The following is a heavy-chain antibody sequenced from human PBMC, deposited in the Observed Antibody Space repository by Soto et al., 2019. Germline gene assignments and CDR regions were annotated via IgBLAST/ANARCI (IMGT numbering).Heavy chain of an antibody. CDR2: INAGNGNT. Sequence: QLQLVQSGAEVKKPGASVKVSCKASGYTFTSYAMHWVRQAPGQRLEGMGWINAGNGNTKYSQKFQGRVTITRDTSASTAYMELSSLRSEDTAVYYCARVSGGYYFDYWGQGTLVTVSS. D-gene: IGHD6-19*01. CDR1: GYTFTSYA. V-gene: IGHV1-3*01. CDR3: ARVSGGYYFDY. J-gene: IGHJ4*02.